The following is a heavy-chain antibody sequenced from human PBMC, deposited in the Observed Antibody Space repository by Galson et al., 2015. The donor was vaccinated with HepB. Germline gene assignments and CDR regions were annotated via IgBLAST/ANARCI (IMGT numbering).Heavy chain of an antibody. CDR1: GFTFGYYA. D-gene: IGHD6-25*01. V-gene: IGHV3-23*01. CDR3: AREMAIAAPAAFDF. J-gene: IGHJ4*02. Sequence: SLRLSCAASGFTFGYYAMAWVRQAPGKGLEWISAITPSGDNTYSADSMKGRFFISRDNSQNTLFLQMNSLRVDDAAVYYCAREMAIAAPAAFDFWGQGTLVTVSS. CDR2: ITPSGDNT.